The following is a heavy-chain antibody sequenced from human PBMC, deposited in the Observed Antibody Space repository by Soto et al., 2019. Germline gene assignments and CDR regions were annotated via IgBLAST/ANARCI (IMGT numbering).Heavy chain of an antibody. CDR2: ISGSGGST. Sequence: GGSLRLSCAASGFTFSSYAMSWVRQAPGKGLEWVSAISGSGGSTYYADSVKGRFTISRDNSKNTLYLQMNSLRAEDTAVYYCATSYQLLYEYFQHWGQGTLVTVSS. J-gene: IGHJ1*01. V-gene: IGHV3-23*01. D-gene: IGHD2-2*02. CDR3: ATSYQLLYEYFQH. CDR1: GFTFSSYA.